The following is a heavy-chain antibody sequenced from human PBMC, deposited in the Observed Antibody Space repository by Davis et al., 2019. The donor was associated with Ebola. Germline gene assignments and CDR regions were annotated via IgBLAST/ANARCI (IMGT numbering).Heavy chain of an antibody. CDR1: GGSISSYY. D-gene: IGHD4-17*01. Sequence: SETLSLTCTVSGGSISSYYWSWIRQPPGKGLEWIGYIYYSGSTNYNPSLKSRVTISVDTSKNQFSLKLSSVTAADTAVYYCTTTTVTIDYWGQGTLVTVSS. CDR3: TTTTVTIDY. J-gene: IGHJ4*02. CDR2: IYYSGST. V-gene: IGHV4-59*08.